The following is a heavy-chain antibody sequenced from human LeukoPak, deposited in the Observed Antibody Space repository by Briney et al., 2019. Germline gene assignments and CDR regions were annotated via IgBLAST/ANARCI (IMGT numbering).Heavy chain of an antibody. D-gene: IGHD6-13*01. CDR2: IGGSGVTT. V-gene: IGHV3-23*01. Sequence: PGGSLRLSCSASGFTFSDYGMSWVRQAPGKGLEWVSTIGGSGVTTYYADSVKGRFTISRDNSKNTLYLQMNSLRAEDTAVYYCAKDRGLRQQRDWYFDLWGRGTLVTVSS. J-gene: IGHJ2*01. CDR1: GFTFSDYG. CDR3: AKDRGLRQQRDWYFDL.